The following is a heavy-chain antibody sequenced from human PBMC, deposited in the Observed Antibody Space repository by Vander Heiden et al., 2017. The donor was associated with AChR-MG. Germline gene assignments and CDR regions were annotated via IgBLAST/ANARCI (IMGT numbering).Heavy chain of an antibody. J-gene: IGHJ6*02. CDR2: MKPNRGNT. Sequence: QVQLVQSGAEVKKPGASVKVSCKASGYTFTSYDIHWVRQATGQGLGGMGWMKPNRGNTGYAQKFQGRVTMTRNTSISTAYMELSSLRSEDTAVYYCARANHYDFWSGYYGYYYGMDVWGQGTTVTVSS. D-gene: IGHD3-3*01. V-gene: IGHV1-8*01. CDR1: GYTFTSYD. CDR3: ARANHYDFWSGYYGYYYGMDV.